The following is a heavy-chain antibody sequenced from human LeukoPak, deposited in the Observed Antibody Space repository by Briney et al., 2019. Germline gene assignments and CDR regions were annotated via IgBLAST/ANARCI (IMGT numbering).Heavy chain of an antibody. V-gene: IGHV4-30-4*08. CDR2: IYYSGST. CDR1: GGPISSGDYY. J-gene: IGHJ5*02. Sequence: PSETLSLTCTVSGGPISSGDYYWSWIRQPPGKGLEWIGYIYYSGSTYYNPSLKSRVTISVDTSKNQFSLKLSSVTAADTAVYYCARDHWSYCWLDPWGQGTLVTVSS. CDR3: ARDHWSYCWLDP. D-gene: IGHD1-26*01.